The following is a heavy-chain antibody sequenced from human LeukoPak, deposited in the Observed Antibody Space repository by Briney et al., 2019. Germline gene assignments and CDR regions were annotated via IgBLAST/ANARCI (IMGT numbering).Heavy chain of an antibody. CDR3: ARDNYDSSTPYYFDY. Sequence: QSGGSLRLSCAASGFTFDDYGMSWVRQAPGKGLEWVSGINWNGGSTGYADSVKGRFTISRDNAKNSLYLQMNSLRAEDTAVYYCARDNYDSSTPYYFDYWGQGTLVTVSS. CDR2: INWNGGST. CDR1: GFTFDDYG. V-gene: IGHV3-20*04. D-gene: IGHD3-22*01. J-gene: IGHJ4*02.